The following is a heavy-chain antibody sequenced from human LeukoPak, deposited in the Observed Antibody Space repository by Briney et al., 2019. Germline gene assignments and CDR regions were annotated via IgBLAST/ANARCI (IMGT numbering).Heavy chain of an antibody. CDR3: ARHRSSITVIDKEYFQH. CDR1: GGSISSYY. V-gene: IGHV4-59*08. CDR2: IYYSGST. Sequence: PSETLSLTCTVSGGSISSYYWSWIRQPPGEGLEWVGYIYYSGSTNYNPSLKSRVTISVDTSKNQFSLKLSSVTAADTAVYYCARHRSSITVIDKEYFQHWGQGTLVTVSS. J-gene: IGHJ1*01. D-gene: IGHD3-22*01.